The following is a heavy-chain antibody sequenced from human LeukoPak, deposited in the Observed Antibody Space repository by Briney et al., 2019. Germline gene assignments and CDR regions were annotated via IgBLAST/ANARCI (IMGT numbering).Heavy chain of an antibody. V-gene: IGHV4-30-4*01. J-gene: IGHJ5*02. CDR2: FYYSGST. Sequence: SQTLSLTCTVSVGFISNGDYYWRWMRHPPGKGLEWLGYFYYSGSTYYNPSLKSRVTISVDTSKNQFSLKLSSVTAADTAVYYCAREYYYGSGSYYIPPNWFDPWGQGTLVTVSS. CDR1: VGFISNGDYY. D-gene: IGHD3-10*01. CDR3: AREYYYGSGSYYIPPNWFDP.